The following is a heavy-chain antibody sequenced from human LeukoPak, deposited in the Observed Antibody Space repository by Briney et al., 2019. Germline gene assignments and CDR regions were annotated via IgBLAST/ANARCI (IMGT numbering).Heavy chain of an antibody. J-gene: IGHJ5*02. CDR3: ARVGRISIAARRNWFDP. D-gene: IGHD6-6*01. CDR2: MNPNSGNT. CDR1: GYTFTSYD. Sequence: ASVKVSCKASGYTFTSYDINWVRQATGQGLEWMGWMNPNSGNTGYAQKFQGRVTITRNTSISTAYMELSSLRSEDTAVYYCARVGRISIAARRNWFDPWGQGTLVTVSS. V-gene: IGHV1-8*03.